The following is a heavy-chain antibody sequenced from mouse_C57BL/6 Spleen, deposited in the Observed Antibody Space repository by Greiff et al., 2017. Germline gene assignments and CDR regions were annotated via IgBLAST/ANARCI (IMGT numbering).Heavy chain of an antibody. V-gene: IGHV5-17*01. CDR2: ISSGSSTI. CDR3: ARIYYYGSTPWYFDV. D-gene: IGHD1-1*01. J-gene: IGHJ1*03. Sequence: EVMLVESGGGLVKPGGSLKLSCAASGFTFSDYGMHWVRQAPEKGLEWVAYISSGSSTIYYADTVKGRFTISRDNAKNTLFLQMTSLRSEDTAMYYCARIYYYGSTPWYFDVWGTGTTVTVSS. CDR1: GFTFSDYG.